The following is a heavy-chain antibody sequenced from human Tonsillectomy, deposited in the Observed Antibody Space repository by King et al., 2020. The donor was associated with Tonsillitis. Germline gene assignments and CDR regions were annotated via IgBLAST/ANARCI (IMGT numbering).Heavy chain of an antibody. CDR2: IYYSGIT. CDR3: ARDIAAAGTGDAFDI. D-gene: IGHD6-13*01. CDR1: GGSISSYY. V-gene: IGHV4-59*01. Sequence: LQLQESGPGLVKPSETLSLTCTVSGGSISSYYWSWILQPPGKGLEWIGYIYYSGITNYNPSLKSRVTISVDTSKNQFSLKLSSVTAADTAVDYCARDIAAAGTGDAFDIWGQGTMVTVSS. J-gene: IGHJ3*02.